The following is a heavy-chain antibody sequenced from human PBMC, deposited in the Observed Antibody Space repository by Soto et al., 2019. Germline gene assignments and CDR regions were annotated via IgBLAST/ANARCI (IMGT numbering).Heavy chain of an antibody. CDR1: GFTFSGSA. Sequence: PGGSLRLSFAASGFTFSGSAMHWVRQASGKGLEWVGRIRSKANSYATAYAASVKGRFTISRDDSKNTAYLQMNSLKTEDTAVYYCTRLSIAAAKGYYYYYGMDVWGQGTTVTVSS. V-gene: IGHV3-73*01. CDR2: IRSKANSYAT. D-gene: IGHD6-6*01. J-gene: IGHJ6*02. CDR3: TRLSIAAAKGYYYYYGMDV.